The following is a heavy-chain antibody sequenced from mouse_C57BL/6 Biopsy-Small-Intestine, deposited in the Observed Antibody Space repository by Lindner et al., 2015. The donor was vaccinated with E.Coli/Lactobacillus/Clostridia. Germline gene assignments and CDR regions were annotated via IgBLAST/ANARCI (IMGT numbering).Heavy chain of an antibody. CDR2: IYPRSGNT. D-gene: IGHD3-2*02. Sequence: VQLQESGAELARPGASVKLSCKASGYTFTSYGISWVKQRTGQGLEWIGEIYPRSGNTYYNEKFKGKATLTADKSSSTAYMELRGLTSEDSAVYFCARWRDSSGPAWFAYWGQGTLVTVSA. J-gene: IGHJ3*01. CDR3: ARWRDSSGPAWFAY. CDR1: GYTFTSYG. V-gene: IGHV1-81*01.